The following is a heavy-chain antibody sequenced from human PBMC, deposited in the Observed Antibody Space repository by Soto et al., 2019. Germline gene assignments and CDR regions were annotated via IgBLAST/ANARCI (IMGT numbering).Heavy chain of an antibody. D-gene: IGHD4-17*01. V-gene: IGHV3-21*01. CDR2: ISSSSYI. CDR1: GFTFSSYS. J-gene: IGHJ4*02. Sequence: GGSLRLSCAASGFTFSSYSMNWVRQAPGKGLEWVSSISSSSYIYYADSVKGRFTISRDNAKNSLYLQMNSLRAEDTAVYYCARAPLTVTTFVDYWGQGTLVTVSS. CDR3: ARAPLTVTTFVDY.